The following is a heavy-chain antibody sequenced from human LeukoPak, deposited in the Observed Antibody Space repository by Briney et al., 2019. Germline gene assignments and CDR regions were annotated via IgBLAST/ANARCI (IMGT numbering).Heavy chain of an antibody. CDR2: FYYNGST. V-gene: IGHV4-39*06. CDR3: ARRYSSSWYGCCWFYP. CDR1: GDSISSSSYY. J-gene: IGHJ5*02. Sequence: PSETLSLTCTVSGDSISSSSYYWGWIRQPPGKGLEWIGSFYYNGSTYYNPYLKSRVTISEDHSKNQFALKLISVTAADMVCYYWARRYSSSWYGCCWFYPWGQGTLVTVSS. D-gene: IGHD6-13*01.